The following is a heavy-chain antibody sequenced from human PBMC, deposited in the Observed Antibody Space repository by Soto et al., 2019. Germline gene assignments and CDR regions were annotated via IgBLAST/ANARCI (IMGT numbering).Heavy chain of an antibody. D-gene: IGHD2-2*01. J-gene: IGHJ6*02. V-gene: IGHV4-34*01. CDR3: ARGRTSCYRMDV. CDR1: GGSFIGYY. CDR2: INHSGST. Sequence: LSLPCAVYGGSFIGYYCSWIRQPPGKGLEWIVEINHSGSTNYNPSLKSRVTISVDTSKNQFSLKLSSVTAADTAVYYCARGRTSCYRMDVWGQGTTVTVSS.